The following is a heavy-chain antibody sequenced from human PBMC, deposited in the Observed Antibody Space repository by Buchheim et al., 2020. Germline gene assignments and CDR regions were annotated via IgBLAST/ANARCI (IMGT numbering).Heavy chain of an antibody. J-gene: IGHJ4*02. CDR2: INGRGDNT. V-gene: IGHV3-23*01. Sequence: EVGLLESGGSLAQPGGSLILSCAASGFTFTSYLMMWVRQGPGKGLECVSTINGRGDNTYYADSVKGRFIISRDTSRNPLYFRMDSLRVEDTAIYYCAKVGSSAYFFESWGRGTL. CDR1: GFTFTSYL. CDR3: AKVGSSAYFFES.